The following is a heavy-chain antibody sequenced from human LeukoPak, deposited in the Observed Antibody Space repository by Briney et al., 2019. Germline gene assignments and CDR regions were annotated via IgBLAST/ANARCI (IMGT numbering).Heavy chain of an antibody. J-gene: IGHJ5*02. D-gene: IGHD1-26*01. CDR2: MHSSGYT. CDR1: GGSIGSYY. CDR3: AKRQGPESGSYDYFDP. Sequence: PSETLSLTCTVSGGSIGSYYWSWIRQPPGQGLEWIAYMHSSGYTNYNPSLKSRVTISVDTSKNQFSLKVTSVTAADTAVYYCAKRQGPESGSYDYFDPWGQGTLVTVSS. V-gene: IGHV4-4*09.